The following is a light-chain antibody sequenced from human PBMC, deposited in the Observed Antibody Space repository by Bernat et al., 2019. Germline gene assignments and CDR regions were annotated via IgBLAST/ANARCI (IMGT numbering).Light chain of an antibody. Sequence: QSALTQPASVSGSPGQSITISCTGTSSDVGGYNYVSWFQQHPGQAPKLMIYDVRNRPSGVSNRFSGSKSGNTASLTISGIQADDEADYYCSSYTSSNTYVCGTGTKVTVL. V-gene: IGLV2-14*03. CDR2: DVR. CDR3: SSYTSSNTYV. CDR1: SSDVGGYNY. J-gene: IGLJ1*01.